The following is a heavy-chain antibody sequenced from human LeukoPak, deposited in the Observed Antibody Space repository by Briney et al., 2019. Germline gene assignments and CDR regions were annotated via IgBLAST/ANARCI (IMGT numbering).Heavy chain of an antibody. J-gene: IGHJ4*02. CDR2: IYYSGST. CDR1: GGFISSYY. V-gene: IGHV4-59*01. Sequence: PSETLSLTCTVSGGFISSYYWSWIRQPPGKGLEWIGYIYYSGSTNYNPSLKSRVTISVDTSKNQFSLKLSSVTAADTAVYYCVRDGYRGTYFDYWGQGNLGTGSS. CDR3: VRDGYRGTYFDY. D-gene: IGHD3-10*01.